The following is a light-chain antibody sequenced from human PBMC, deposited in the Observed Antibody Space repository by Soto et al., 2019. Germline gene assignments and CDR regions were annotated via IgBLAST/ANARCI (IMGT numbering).Light chain of an antibody. CDR3: LQDYNFPRT. V-gene: IGKV1-6*01. J-gene: IGKJ1*01. CDR2: DGS. Sequence: AIQMTQSPSSLSASVGDRVTITCRASQDFRNDLGWYQQKPGKAPKLLIYDGSKLQSGVPSRFSGSVSGTDFTLTISSLQPEDFATYYCLQDYNFPRTFGQGTKVEVK. CDR1: QDFRND.